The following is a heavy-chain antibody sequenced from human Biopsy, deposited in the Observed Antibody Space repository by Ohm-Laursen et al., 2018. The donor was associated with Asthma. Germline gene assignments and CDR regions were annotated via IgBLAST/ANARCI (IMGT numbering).Heavy chain of an antibody. CDR3: ARKAGSCISRTCYSLDF. D-gene: IGHD2-2*01. CDR1: GGTFNTYV. J-gene: IGHJ4*02. Sequence: SVKVSCKSFGGTFNTYVIGWVRQAPGQGLEWMGGIISVFGTPTYPQKFQDRVTITADDSTSTVYMELSSLRSEDTAVYYCARKAGSCISRTCYSLDFWGQGTLVTVSS. V-gene: IGHV1-69*13. CDR2: IISVFGTP.